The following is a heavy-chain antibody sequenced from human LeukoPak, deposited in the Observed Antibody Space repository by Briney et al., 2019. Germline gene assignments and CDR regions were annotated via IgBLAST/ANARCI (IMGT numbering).Heavy chain of an antibody. CDR3: ARSVGIVVVPAARSHDY. V-gene: IGHV4-4*07. CDR1: GGSISSYY. D-gene: IGHD2-2*01. Sequence: PSETLSLTCTVSGGSISSYYWSWIRQPAGKGLEWIGRIYTSGSTNYNPSLKSRVTISVDTSKNQFSLKLSSVTAADTAVYHCARSVGIVVVPAARSHDYWGQGTLVTVSS. J-gene: IGHJ4*02. CDR2: IYTSGST.